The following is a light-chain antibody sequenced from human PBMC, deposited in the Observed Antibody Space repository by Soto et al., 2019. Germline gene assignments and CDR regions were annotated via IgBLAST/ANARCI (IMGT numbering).Light chain of an antibody. J-gene: IGKJ5*01. CDR3: RQHDSYPIT. V-gene: IGKV1-17*01. Sequence: DIQMTQSPSSLSAFVGDRVTITCRASQGISRLVWYQQKPGKAPKSLIYAASTLQSGVPSRFSGSGSGTEFTLTISSLQPDDSATYYCRQHDSYPITFGQGTRLEIK. CDR1: QGISR. CDR2: AAS.